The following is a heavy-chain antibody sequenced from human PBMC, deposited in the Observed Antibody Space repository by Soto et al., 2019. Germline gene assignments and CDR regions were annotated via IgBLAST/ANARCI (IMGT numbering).Heavy chain of an antibody. CDR3: ARMLVADNYFDY. CDR1: GYNFNTYW. D-gene: IGHD5-12*01. J-gene: IGHJ4*02. CDR2: IYPGDSDT. Sequence: PGQSLNISCKCSGYNFNTYWIPWVRQMPGKGLEWMGIIYPGDSDTRYSPSFQGQVTISADKSSTTAYLQWSSLKASDTAMYYCARMLVADNYFDYWGQGTLVTAPQ. V-gene: IGHV5-51*01.